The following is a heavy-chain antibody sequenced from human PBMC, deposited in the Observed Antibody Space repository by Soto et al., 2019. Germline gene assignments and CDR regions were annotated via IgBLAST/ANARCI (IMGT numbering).Heavy chain of an antibody. CDR3: ARGRRSGRGYYGMDV. D-gene: IGHD3-10*01. V-gene: IGHV3-74*01. CDR1: GFTFSSYW. J-gene: IGHJ6*02. CDR2: INSDGSST. Sequence: EVQLVESGGGLVQPGGSLRLSCAASGFTFSSYWMHWVRQAPGKGLVWVSRINSDGSSTSYADSVKGRFTISRDNAKNTLYLQMNSLRAEDTAVYYCARGRRSGRGYYGMDVWGQGTTVTVSS.